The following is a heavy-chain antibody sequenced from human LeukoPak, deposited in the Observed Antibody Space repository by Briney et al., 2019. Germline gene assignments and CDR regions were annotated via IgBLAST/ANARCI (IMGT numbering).Heavy chain of an antibody. CDR2: INPSGGST. CDR1: GYTFTSYY. J-gene: IGHJ5*02. Sequence: GASVKVSCKASGYTFTSYYMHWVRQAPGQGLEWMGIINPSGGSTSYAQTFQGRVTMTRDTSTSTVYMELSSLRSEDTAVYYCARDLEGLAYCGGDCYPGNWFDPWGQGTLVTVSS. CDR3: ARDLEGLAYCGGDCYPGNWFDP. V-gene: IGHV1-46*01. D-gene: IGHD2-21*02.